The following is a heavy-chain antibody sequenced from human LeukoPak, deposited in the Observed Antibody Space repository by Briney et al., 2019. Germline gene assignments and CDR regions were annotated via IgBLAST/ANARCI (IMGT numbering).Heavy chain of an antibody. V-gene: IGHV4-59*01. CDR2: IYYSGST. Sequence: PSETLSLTCTVSGGSISSYYWSWIRQPPGKGLEWIGYIYYSGSTNYNPSLKSRVTISVDTSKNQFSLKLSSVTAADTAVYYCARAWGYFDYWGQGTLVTVSS. D-gene: IGHD3-16*01. CDR1: GGSISSYY. CDR3: ARAWGYFDY. J-gene: IGHJ4*02.